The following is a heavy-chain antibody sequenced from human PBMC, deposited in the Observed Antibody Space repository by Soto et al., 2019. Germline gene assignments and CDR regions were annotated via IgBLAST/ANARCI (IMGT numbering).Heavy chain of an antibody. J-gene: IGHJ3*02. CDR2: IYYSGST. CDR3: ARDNAPGDASDI. V-gene: IGHV4-61*01. Sequence: SETLSLTCTVSGGSVSSGSYYWSWIRQPPGKGLEWIGYIYYSGSTNYNPSLKSRVTISVDTSKNQFSLKLSSVTAADTAVYYCARDNAPGDASDIWGQGTMVTVSS. CDR1: GGSVSSGSYY.